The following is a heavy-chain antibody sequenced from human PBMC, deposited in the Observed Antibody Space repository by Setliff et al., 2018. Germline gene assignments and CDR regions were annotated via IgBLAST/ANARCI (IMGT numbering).Heavy chain of an antibody. V-gene: IGHV2-70*12. D-gene: IGHD1-26*01. CDR1: GFSLSTSGVG. CDR3: VRAKMGPSGRYYFDF. Sequence: SGPTLVNPTQTLTLTCTVSGFSLSTSGVGVGWIRQPPGKALEWLARIDWDGDRYYSTSLKTRLTISKDTSKNQVVLTMTNMGPVDTATYYCVRAKMGPSGRYYFDFWGQGTLVTVSS. J-gene: IGHJ4*02. CDR2: IDWDGDR.